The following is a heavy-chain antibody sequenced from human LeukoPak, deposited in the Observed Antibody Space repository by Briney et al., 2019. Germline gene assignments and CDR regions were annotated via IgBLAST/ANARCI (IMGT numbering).Heavy chain of an antibody. CDR1: GYSINFGHL. CDR2: INHSGRT. Sequence: SQTLSLTCDVSGYSINFGHLWGWIRQPPGKGLEWIASINHSGRTYYTPSLKSRVTISVDTLKNQFSLKVTSVTAEDTAMCFCARESSAVAHTMMRDWLDPWGQGTLVTVSS. D-gene: IGHD3-22*01. V-gene: IGHV4-38-2*02. CDR3: ARESSAVAHTMMRDWLDP. J-gene: IGHJ5*02.